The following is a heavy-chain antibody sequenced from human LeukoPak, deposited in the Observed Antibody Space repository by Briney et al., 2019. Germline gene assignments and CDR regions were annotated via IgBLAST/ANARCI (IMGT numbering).Heavy chain of an antibody. CDR1: GFTFSSYS. Sequence: GGSLRLSCAASGFTFSSYSMNWVRQAPGKGLEWVAVISYDGSNKYYADSVKGRFTISRDNSKNTLYLQMNSLKTEDTAVYYCTTRSIYDYVTPHFGYWGQGTLVTVSS. D-gene: IGHD3-16*01. J-gene: IGHJ4*02. CDR2: ISYDGSNK. V-gene: IGHV3-30*03. CDR3: TTRSIYDYVTPHFGY.